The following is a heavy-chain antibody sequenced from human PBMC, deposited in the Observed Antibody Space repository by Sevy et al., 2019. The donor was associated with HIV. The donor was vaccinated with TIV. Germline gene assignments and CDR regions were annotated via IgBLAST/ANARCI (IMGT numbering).Heavy chain of an antibody. V-gene: IGHV1-2*02. Sequence: ASVKVSCKASGYTFTGQYIHWVRQAPGQGLEWMGWINPNSGNTNYVQEFQGRVTMTRDTSISTAYMELSGLKSDDTAVYYCSRDLRLRGYSYGCFDYWGQRTLVTVSS. CDR1: GYTFTGQY. CDR2: INPNSGNT. J-gene: IGHJ4*02. D-gene: IGHD5-18*01. CDR3: SRDLRLRGYSYGCFDY.